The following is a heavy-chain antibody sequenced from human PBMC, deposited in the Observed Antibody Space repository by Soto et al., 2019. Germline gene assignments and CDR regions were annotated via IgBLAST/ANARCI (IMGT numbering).Heavy chain of an antibody. CDR2: IYYSGST. Sequence: SETLSLTCTVSGGSISSGGYYWSWIRQHPGKGLEWIGYIYYSGSTYYNPSLKSRVTISVDTSKNQFSLKLSSVTAADTAVYYCARAGGYSGYDFNFDYWGQGTMVTVSS. CDR3: ARAGGYSGYDFNFDY. D-gene: IGHD5-12*01. J-gene: IGHJ4*02. V-gene: IGHV4-31*03. CDR1: GGSISSGGYY.